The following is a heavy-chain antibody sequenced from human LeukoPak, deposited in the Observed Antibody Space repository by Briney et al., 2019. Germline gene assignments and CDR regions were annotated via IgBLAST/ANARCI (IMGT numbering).Heavy chain of an antibody. Sequence: GGSLRLSCAASGFTVSNNYMSWVRQAPGKGLEWVSATYSGGSTYSADSVEGRFTISRDNSKNTLYLQMNSLKAEDTAIYYCARAQDYCSGTTCYGYFQYWGQGTLVTVSS. V-gene: IGHV3-53*01. CDR3: ARAQDYCSGTTCYGYFQY. CDR1: GFTVSNNY. D-gene: IGHD2-15*01. J-gene: IGHJ1*01. CDR2: TYSGGST.